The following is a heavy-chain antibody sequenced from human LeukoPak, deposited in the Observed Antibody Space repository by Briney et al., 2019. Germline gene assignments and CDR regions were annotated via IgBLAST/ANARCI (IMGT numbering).Heavy chain of an antibody. V-gene: IGHV4-39*07. J-gene: IGHJ3*02. CDR3: ARDKRGEAFDI. Sequence: SETLPLTCTVSGGSISSSSYYWGWIRQPPGKGLEWIGSIYYSGSTYYNPSLKSRVTISVDTSKNQFSLKLSSVTAADTAVYYCARDKRGEAFDIWGQGTMVTVSS. CDR2: IYYSGST. D-gene: IGHD3-16*01. CDR1: GGSISSSSYY.